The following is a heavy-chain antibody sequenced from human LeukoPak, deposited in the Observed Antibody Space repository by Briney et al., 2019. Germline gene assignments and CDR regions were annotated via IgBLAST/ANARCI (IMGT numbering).Heavy chain of an antibody. CDR2: FDVIDSET. CDR1: GSSLSELS. CDR3: AAGRPYSLLDY. J-gene: IGHJ4*02. V-gene: IGHV1-24*01. D-gene: IGHD5-18*01. Sequence: ASVKVSCTVSGSSLSELSLYWVRQAPGKGLEWMGGFDVIDSETFYAQKFQGRFTMTEDSSTDTAYMELRSLTSDDTALYYCAAGRPYSLLDYWGQGTLVTVSS.